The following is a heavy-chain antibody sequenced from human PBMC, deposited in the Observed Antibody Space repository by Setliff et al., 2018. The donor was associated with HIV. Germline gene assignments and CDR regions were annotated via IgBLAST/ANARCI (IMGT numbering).Heavy chain of an antibody. D-gene: IGHD2-21*02. V-gene: IGHV1-18*01. CDR2: ISAYNGNT. Sequence: ASVKVSCKASGYTFSSYGISWVRQAPGQGVEWMGWISAYNGNTNYAQKLQGRVTMTTDTSASTAYMELSSLRPEDTAVYYCASPTAIPHWGQGTLVTVSS. CDR3: ASPTAIPH. J-gene: IGHJ4*02. CDR1: GYTFSSYG.